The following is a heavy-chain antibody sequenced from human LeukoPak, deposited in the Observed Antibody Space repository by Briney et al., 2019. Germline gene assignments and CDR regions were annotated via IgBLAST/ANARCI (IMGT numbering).Heavy chain of an antibody. CDR1: RYDINSVYY. J-gene: IGHJ4*02. CDR3: ARAGGYYGSGSFLDY. V-gene: IGHV4-38-2*02. CDR2: IYHSGST. Sequence: PSETLSLTCTVSRYDINSVYYWGWIRQPPGKGLEWIGSIYHSGSTYYNASLKSRVTISIDTSRNKFSLNLNSVTAADTAVYYCARAGGYYGSGSFLDYWGQGRLVTVSS. D-gene: IGHD3-10*01.